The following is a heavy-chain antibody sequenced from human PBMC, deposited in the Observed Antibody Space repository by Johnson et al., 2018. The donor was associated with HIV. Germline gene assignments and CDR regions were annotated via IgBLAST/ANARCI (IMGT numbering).Heavy chain of an antibody. CDR3: ARGDPDLRYFDWLGAFDM. J-gene: IGHJ3*02. Sequence: VQLVESGGGLVKPGGSLRVSCAASGFTFSNAWMSWVRQSPGKGLEWVGRIKSKIDGGTTDYAAPVKGRFTISRDNAKNSLYLQMNSLRAEDTAVYYCARGDPDLRYFDWLGAFDMWGQGTVVTVSS. CDR1: GFTFSNAW. D-gene: IGHD3-9*01. V-gene: IGHV3-15*01. CDR2: IKSKIDGGTT.